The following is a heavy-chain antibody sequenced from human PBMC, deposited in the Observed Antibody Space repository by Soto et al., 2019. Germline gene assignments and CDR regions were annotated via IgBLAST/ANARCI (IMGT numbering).Heavy chain of an antibody. V-gene: IGHV1-18*01. CDR3: ARGRAGIAVAGTRLDAFDI. CDR2: ISAYNGNT. J-gene: IGHJ3*02. CDR1: GYTFTSYG. Sequence: GASVKVSCKASGYTFTSYGISWVRQAPGQGLEWMGWISAYNGNTNYAQKLQGRVTMTTDTSTSTAYMELRSLRSDDTAVYYCARGRAGIAVAGTRLDAFDIWGQGTMVTVSS. D-gene: IGHD6-19*01.